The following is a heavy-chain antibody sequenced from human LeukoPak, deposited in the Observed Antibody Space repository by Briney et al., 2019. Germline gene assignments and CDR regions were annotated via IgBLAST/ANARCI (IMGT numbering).Heavy chain of an antibody. CDR2: IYYSGST. V-gene: IGHV4-59*06. CDR1: GDSISSYY. D-gene: IGHD3-22*01. CDR3: ASAGYYYDSSGYYQFDY. Sequence: SETLSLTCTVSGDSISSYYWSWIRQHPGKGLEWIGYIYYSGSTYYNPSLKSRVTISVDTSKNQFSLKLSSVTAADTAVYYCASAGYYYDSSGYYQFDYWGQGTLVTVSS. J-gene: IGHJ4*02.